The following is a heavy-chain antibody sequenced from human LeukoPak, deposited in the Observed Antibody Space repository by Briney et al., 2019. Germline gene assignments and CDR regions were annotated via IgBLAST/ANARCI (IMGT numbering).Heavy chain of an antibody. CDR2: INHSGST. D-gene: IGHD4-11*01. Sequence: SETLSLTCAVYGGSFSGYYWSWLRQPPGKGPEWIGEINHSGSTNYNPSLKSRVTISLDTSKNQFSLKLSSVTAADTAVYCCASEGDTVGLPSRWGQGTLVTVSS. CDR3: ASEGDTVGLPSR. CDR1: GGSFSGYY. V-gene: IGHV4-34*01. J-gene: IGHJ4*02.